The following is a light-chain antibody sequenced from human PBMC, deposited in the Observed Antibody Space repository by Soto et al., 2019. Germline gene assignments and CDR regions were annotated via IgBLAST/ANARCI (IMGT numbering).Light chain of an antibody. CDR3: QQYNNWLWT. Sequence: EIVMTQSPATLSVSPGERATLSCRASQSVSINLAWYQQKPGQAPRLLIYGASTRATGIPARFSGSGSGTEFTLTISSLQSEDFAVYYCQQYNNWLWTFGQGTTVDIK. V-gene: IGKV3-15*01. J-gene: IGKJ1*01. CDR1: QSVSIN. CDR2: GAS.